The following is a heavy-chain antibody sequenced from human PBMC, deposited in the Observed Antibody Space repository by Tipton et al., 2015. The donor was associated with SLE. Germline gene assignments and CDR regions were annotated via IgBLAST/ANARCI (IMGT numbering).Heavy chain of an antibody. Sequence: LRLSCTVSGGSIISYYWSWIRQPPGKGLEWIGYIHYSGDTYYYPSLKSRVTMSVDTSKNQFSLKLNSVTAADTAVYYCARHAEIPVMRYGMDVWVQGTTVSVSS. CDR1: GGSIISYY. V-gene: IGHV4-59*08. D-gene: IGHD2-21*01. J-gene: IGHJ6*02. CDR2: IHYSGDT. CDR3: ARHAEIPVMRYGMDV.